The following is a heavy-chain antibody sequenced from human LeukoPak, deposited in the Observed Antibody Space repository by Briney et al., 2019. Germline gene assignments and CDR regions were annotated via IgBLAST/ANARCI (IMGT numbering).Heavy chain of an antibody. J-gene: IGHJ4*02. D-gene: IGHD3-22*01. V-gene: IGHV3-9*01. CDR3: AKATAYDSSGSIDY. CDR1: GFTFDDYA. CDR2: ISWDSGSI. Sequence: GGSLRLSCAASGFTFDDYAMHWVWQAPGKGLEWVSGISWDSGSIGYADSVKGRFTISRDNAKNSLYLQMNSLRAEDTALYYCAKATAYDSSGSIDYWGQGTLVTVSS.